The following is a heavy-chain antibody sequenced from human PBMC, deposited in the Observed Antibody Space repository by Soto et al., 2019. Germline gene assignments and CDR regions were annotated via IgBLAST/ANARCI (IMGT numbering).Heavy chain of an antibody. J-gene: IGHJ6*02. V-gene: IGHV4-59*01. Sequence: SETLSLTCTVSGGSISSYYWSWIRQPPGKGLEWIGYIYYSGSTNYNPSLKSRVTISVDTSKNQFSLKLSSVSAADTAVYYCARDRGYSYGFYYYYYGMDVWGQGTTVTVSS. CDR1: GGSISSYY. CDR2: IYYSGST. CDR3: ARDRGYSYGFYYYYYGMDV. D-gene: IGHD5-18*01.